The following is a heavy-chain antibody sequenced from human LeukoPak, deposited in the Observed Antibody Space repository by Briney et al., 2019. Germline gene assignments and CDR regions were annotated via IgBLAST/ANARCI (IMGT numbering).Heavy chain of an antibody. J-gene: IGHJ5*02. D-gene: IGHD2-2*01. CDR1: GGSFSGYY. V-gene: IGHV4-34*01. Sequence: ETLSLTCAVYGGSFSGYYWSWIRQPPGKGLEWIGEINHSESTNYNPSLKSRVVMSVDTSKSQFSLKLTSVIAADTAVYYCARGYQLLWGGWFDPWGQGTLVTVSS. CDR2: INHSEST. CDR3: ARGYQLLWGGWFDP.